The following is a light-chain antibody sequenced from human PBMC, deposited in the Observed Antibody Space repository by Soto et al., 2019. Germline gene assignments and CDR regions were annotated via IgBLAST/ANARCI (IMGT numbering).Light chain of an antibody. V-gene: IGKV3-15*01. CDR2: GAS. CDR3: HQYNNWPPYT. CDR1: QSISTN. Sequence: EIVMTQSPATLSVFPGERATLSCRASQSISTNLAWYQQKPGQAPRLLIYGASARATGIPAMFSGSGSGTEFPLSISSLQSEDFAVYYCHQYNNWPPYTFGQGTKLEIK. J-gene: IGKJ2*01.